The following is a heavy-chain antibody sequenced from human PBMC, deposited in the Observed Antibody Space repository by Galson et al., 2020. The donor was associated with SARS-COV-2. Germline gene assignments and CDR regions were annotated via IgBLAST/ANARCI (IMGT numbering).Heavy chain of an antibody. V-gene: IGHV1-2*02. CDR2: INPKSGGT. CDR1: GYTFTDYY. D-gene: IGHD3-9*01. CDR3: ARLRYYDVLTGYIVDV. Sequence: ASVKVSCKASGYTFTDYYIHWVPQAPGQGLEWMGWINPKSGGTNYAQKFEGRVTMTRDTYITTAYMELSRLRADDTAVYYCARLRYYDVLTGYIVDVWGQGTMVTVSS. J-gene: IGHJ6*02.